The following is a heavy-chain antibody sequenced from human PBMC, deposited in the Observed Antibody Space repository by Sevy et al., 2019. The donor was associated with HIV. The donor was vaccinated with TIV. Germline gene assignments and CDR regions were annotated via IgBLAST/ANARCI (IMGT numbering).Heavy chain of an antibody. CDR1: VGSISSYY. Sequence: SDTLSLTCTVSVGSISSYYWSWIRQPPGKGLEWIGYIYYSGSTNYNPSLKSRVTISVDTSKNQFSLKLSSVTAADTAVYYCATGSYQGGYYYYYYMDVWGKGTTVTVSS. CDR3: ATGSYQGGYYYYYYMDV. V-gene: IGHV4-59*01. CDR2: IYYSGST. J-gene: IGHJ6*03. D-gene: IGHD1-26*01.